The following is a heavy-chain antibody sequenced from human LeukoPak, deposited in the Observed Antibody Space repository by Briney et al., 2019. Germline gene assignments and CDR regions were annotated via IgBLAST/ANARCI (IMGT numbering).Heavy chain of an antibody. J-gene: IGHJ4*02. CDR3: ARELRVRWFGESLDY. D-gene: IGHD3-10*01. V-gene: IGHV1-69*04. Sequence: GSSVKVSCKASGGTFSSYAISWVRQAPGQGLEWMGRIVPIFGIANNAQKFQGRVTITAGKSTSTAYMELSSLRSEDTAVYYCARELRVRWFGESLDYWGQGTLVTVSS. CDR1: GGTFSSYA. CDR2: IVPIFGIA.